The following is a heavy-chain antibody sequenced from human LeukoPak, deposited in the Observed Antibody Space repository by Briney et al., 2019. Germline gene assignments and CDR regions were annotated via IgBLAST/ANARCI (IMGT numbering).Heavy chain of an antibody. CDR3: ARDLKYYYDSSGYYWGGYFDY. CDR2: INPNSGGT. CDR1: GYTFTGYY. Sequence: ASVKVSCKASGYTFTGYYMHWVRQAPGQGLEWMGWINPNSGGTNYAQKFQGRVTMTRDTSISTAYMELSRLRSDDTAVYYCARDLKYYYDSSGYYWGGYFDYWGQGTLVTVSS. J-gene: IGHJ4*02. D-gene: IGHD3-22*01. V-gene: IGHV1-2*02.